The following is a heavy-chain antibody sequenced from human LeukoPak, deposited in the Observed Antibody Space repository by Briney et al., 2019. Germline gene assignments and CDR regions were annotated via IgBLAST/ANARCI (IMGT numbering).Heavy chain of an antibody. CDR2: INPNSGGT. Sequence: ASVKVSCKASGYTFTGYYMHGVGQDPGQGLEWMGWINPNSGGTNYAQKFQGRVTMTRDTSISTAYMELSRLRSDETAVYYCARGPQLPPSYNWFDPWGQGTLVTVSS. D-gene: IGHD2-2*01. V-gene: IGHV1-2*02. CDR3: ARGPQLPPSYNWFDP. J-gene: IGHJ5*02. CDR1: GYTFTGYY.